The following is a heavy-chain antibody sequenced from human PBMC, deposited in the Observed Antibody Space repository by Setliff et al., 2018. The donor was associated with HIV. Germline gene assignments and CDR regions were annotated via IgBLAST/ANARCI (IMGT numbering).Heavy chain of an antibody. V-gene: IGHV4-39*07. CDR2: IHYNDGKT. D-gene: IGHD5-12*01. J-gene: IGHJ3*01. CDR3: ARGGLVVATIWDAFDL. CDR1: GDSITNSMHY. Sequence: PSETLSLTCTVSGDSITNSMHYWSWIRQPPGKGLEFIGSIHYNDGKTYYNAALRSRVSISVDTSKTQFSLKLSSVTAADTAVYYCARGGLVVATIWDAFDLWGQGTMVTVSS.